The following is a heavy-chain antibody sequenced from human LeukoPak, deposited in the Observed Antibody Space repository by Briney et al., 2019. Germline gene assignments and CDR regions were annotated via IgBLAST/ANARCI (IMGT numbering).Heavy chain of an antibody. CDR2: IWYDGSNK. CDR3: ARDRGSVLRYFDLVY. J-gene: IGHJ4*02. V-gene: IGHV3-33*01. Sequence: PGRSLRLSCAASGFTFSSYGMHWVRQAPGKGLEWVAVIWYDGSNKYYADSVKGRFTISRDNSKNTLYLQMNSLRAEDTAVYYCARDRGSVLRYFDLVYWGQGTLVTVSS. CDR1: GFTFSSYG. D-gene: IGHD3-9*01.